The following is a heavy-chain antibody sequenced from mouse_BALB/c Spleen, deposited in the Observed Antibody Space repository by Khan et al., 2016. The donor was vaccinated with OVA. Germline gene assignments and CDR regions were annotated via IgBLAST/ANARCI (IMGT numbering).Heavy chain of an antibody. CDR1: GFTFSKYA. Sequence: EVELVESGGGLVKPGDSLKLSCAASGFTFSKYAMSWVRQTPEKRLEWVATISSGGGSYIYYPDSVKGRFTIFRANAQNTLFQQMSSMSSEDTAMYYCSRVYFGYFDYWGQGTTLTVSS. V-gene: IGHV5-9-3*01. CDR2: ISSGGGSYI. D-gene: IGHD1-1*01. J-gene: IGHJ2*01. CDR3: SRVYFGYFDY.